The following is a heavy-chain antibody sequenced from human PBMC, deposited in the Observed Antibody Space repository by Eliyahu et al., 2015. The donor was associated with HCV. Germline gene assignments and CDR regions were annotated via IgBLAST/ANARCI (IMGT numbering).Heavy chain of an antibody. V-gene: IGHV4-34*02. D-gene: IGHD3-10*01. J-gene: IGHJ4*02. CDR1: GESFSGYH. Sequence: QVHLQQWGAGLLKPSETLSLTCDVSGESFSGYHWSWVRQPPGKGLEWIGDHSGGINYNPSLKSRVSISVDTSKKQFSLRLTSVTAADTAVYYCARGVKFYYGSATFRGCYFDFWGPGTLVTVSS. CDR2: DHSGGI. CDR3: ARGVKFYYGSATFRGCYFDF.